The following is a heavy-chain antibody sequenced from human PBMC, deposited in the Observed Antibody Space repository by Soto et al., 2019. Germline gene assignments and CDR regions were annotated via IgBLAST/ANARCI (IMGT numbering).Heavy chain of an antibody. CDR2: IWYDGSNK. D-gene: IGHD2-2*01. Sequence: GGSLRLSCAASGFTFSSYGMHWVRQAPGKGLEWVAVIWYDGSNKYYADSVKGRFTISRDNSKNTLYLQMNSLRAEDTAVYYCARDESDIVVVPAAISSYYYGMDVWGQGTTVTVSS. V-gene: IGHV3-33*01. CDR1: GFTFSSYG. CDR3: ARDESDIVVVPAAISSYYYGMDV. J-gene: IGHJ6*02.